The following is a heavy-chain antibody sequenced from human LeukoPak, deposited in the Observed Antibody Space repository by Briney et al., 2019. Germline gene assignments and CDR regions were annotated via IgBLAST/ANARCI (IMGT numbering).Heavy chain of an antibody. Sequence: SETLSLTCAVYGGSFSGYYWSWIRQHPGKGLEWIGYIYYSGSTYYNPSLKSRVTISVDTSKNQFSLKLSSVTAADTAVYYCATGGGSYGFYYYYGMDVWGQGTTVTVSS. J-gene: IGHJ6*02. CDR2: IYYSGST. D-gene: IGHD5-18*01. CDR3: ATGGGSYGFYYYYGMDV. V-gene: IGHV4-34*09. CDR1: GGSFSGYY.